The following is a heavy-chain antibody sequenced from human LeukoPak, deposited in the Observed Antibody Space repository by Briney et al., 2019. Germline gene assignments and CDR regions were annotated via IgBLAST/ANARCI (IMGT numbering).Heavy chain of an antibody. CDR3: ARYCSGGTCYGSFDN. J-gene: IGHJ4*02. CDR1: GYTFTRHY. Sequence: GASVKVSCKSSGYTFTRHYLHWVRQAPGQGLEWMGWINPNSGGTKYAQKFQGRVTMTRDTSISTAYMELSRLRSDDTAFYYCARYCSGGTCYGSFDNWGQGTLVTVSS. V-gene: IGHV1-2*02. D-gene: IGHD2-15*01. CDR2: INPNSGGT.